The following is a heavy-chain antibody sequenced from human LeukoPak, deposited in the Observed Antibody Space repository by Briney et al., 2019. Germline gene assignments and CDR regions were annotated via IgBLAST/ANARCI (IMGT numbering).Heavy chain of an antibody. V-gene: IGHV3-48*03. CDR2: ISGSGSSI. D-gene: IGHD3-16*01. CDR1: GFTFSTYE. Sequence: PGGSLRLSCTASGFTFSTYEMNWVRQAPGKGLEGMSYISGSGSSIFYADSLQGRFTVSRDNAKNLVYLQMNSLRAEDTAVYYCAREGGFGYDDAFDTWGHGTTVTVSS. J-gene: IGHJ3*02. CDR3: AREGGFGYDDAFDT.